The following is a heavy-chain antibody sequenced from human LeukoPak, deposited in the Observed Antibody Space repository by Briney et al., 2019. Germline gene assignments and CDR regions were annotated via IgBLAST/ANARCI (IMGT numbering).Heavy chain of an antibody. V-gene: IGHV3-23*01. Sequence: GGSLRLSCAASGFTFSNYAMNWVRQAPGKGPEWVSAISGSGGGTYYADSVKGRFTISRDNSKNTLYLQRNSLRAEDTAVYYCAKGGGKHFDYWGQGTLVTVSS. J-gene: IGHJ4*02. D-gene: IGHD3-10*01. CDR1: GFTFSNYA. CDR2: ISGSGGGT. CDR3: AKGGGKHFDY.